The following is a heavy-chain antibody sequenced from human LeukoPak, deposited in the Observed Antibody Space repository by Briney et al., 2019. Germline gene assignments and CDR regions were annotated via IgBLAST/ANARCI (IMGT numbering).Heavy chain of an antibody. D-gene: IGHD6-19*01. CDR1: GYTFTSYY. Sequence: ASVTVSCKASGYTFTSYYIHWVRQAPGQGLEWMGIINPGGGSTSYAQKFQGRVTMTRDMSTNTVYMELSSLRSEDTAVYYCARESSAVAAGHYWGQGTLVTVSS. CDR3: ARESSAVAAGHY. CDR2: INPGGGST. V-gene: IGHV1-46*01. J-gene: IGHJ4*02.